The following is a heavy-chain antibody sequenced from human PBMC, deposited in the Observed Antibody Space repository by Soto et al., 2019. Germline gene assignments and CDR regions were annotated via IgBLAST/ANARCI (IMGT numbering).Heavy chain of an antibody. V-gene: IGHV4-61*01. CDR2: VFYSGST. Sequence: QVQLQESGPGVVKPSETLSLTCSASGGSVNSGSYYWSWIRQPPGKGLEWIGYVFYSGSTRYNPSLESRVTISQDTSKNQFSLKLGSVTAADTAVYYCARALSGNYGHCYDSWGQGTLVSVSS. CDR1: GGSVNSGSYY. J-gene: IGHJ4*02. CDR3: ARALSGNYGHCYDS. D-gene: IGHD3-22*01.